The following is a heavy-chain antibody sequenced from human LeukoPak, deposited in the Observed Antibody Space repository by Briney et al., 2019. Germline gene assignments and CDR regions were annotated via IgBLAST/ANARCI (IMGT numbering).Heavy chain of an antibody. CDR2: IYHSGSI. V-gene: IGHV4-59*01. CDR3: ARGADYYDSSGYYSGLGWFDP. D-gene: IGHD3-22*01. Sequence: PSETLSLTGTVSGGSISSDYWSWIRQPPGKGLEWIGYIYHSGSINYNPSLKSRVTISLDTSKNQFSLKLSSVTAADTAVYYCARGADYYDSSGYYSGLGWFDPWGQGTLVTVSS. J-gene: IGHJ5*02. CDR1: GGSISSDY.